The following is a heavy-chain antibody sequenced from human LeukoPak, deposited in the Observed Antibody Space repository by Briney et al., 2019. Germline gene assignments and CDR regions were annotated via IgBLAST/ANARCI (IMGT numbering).Heavy chain of an antibody. CDR3: ARGLRTGTTGV. Sequence: ASVTVSRKSSGYTFTGYYIHGVRQAPGQGLEWMGWINPNSGGTNYAQKFQGRVTVTRDTSISTTYMELSSLRSDDTAVYYCARGLRTGTTGVWGQGTLVTVSS. D-gene: IGHD1-1*01. V-gene: IGHV1-2*02. CDR1: GYTFTGYY. CDR2: INPNSGGT. J-gene: IGHJ4*02.